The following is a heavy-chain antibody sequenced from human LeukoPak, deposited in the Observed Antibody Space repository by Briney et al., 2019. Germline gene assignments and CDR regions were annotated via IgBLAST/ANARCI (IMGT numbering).Heavy chain of an antibody. CDR2: ISYDGSNK. Sequence: GGSLRLSCAASGFTFSTSWMHWVRHAPGKGLEWVAVISYDGSNKYYADSVKGRFTISRDNSKNTLYLQMNSLRAEDTAVYYCARGLRFLEWLPNDYWGQGTLVTVSS. CDR1: GFTFSTSW. D-gene: IGHD3-3*01. V-gene: IGHV3-30-3*01. CDR3: ARGLRFLEWLPNDY. J-gene: IGHJ4*02.